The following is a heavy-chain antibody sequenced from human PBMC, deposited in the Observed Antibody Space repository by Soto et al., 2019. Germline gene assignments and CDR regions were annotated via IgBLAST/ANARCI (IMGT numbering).Heavy chain of an antibody. CDR1: GDSVSSNSAA. CDR2: TYYRSKWYN. D-gene: IGHD1-26*01. Sequence: PSQTLSLTCAISGDSVSSNSAAWNWIRQSPSRGLEWLGRTYYRSKWYNDYAVSVKSRITINPDTSKNQFSLQLNSVTPEDTAVYYCARDGPPFIGSYYYMDVWGKGTTVTVSS. V-gene: IGHV6-1*01. CDR3: ARDGPPFIGSYYYMDV. J-gene: IGHJ6*03.